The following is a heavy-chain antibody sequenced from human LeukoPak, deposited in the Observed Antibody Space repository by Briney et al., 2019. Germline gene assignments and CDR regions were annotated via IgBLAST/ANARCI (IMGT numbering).Heavy chain of an antibody. CDR1: GGSISSYY. V-gene: IGHV4-59*01. CDR2: IYYSGST. J-gene: IGHJ5*02. Sequence: MSSETLSLTCTVSGGSISSYYWSWIRQPPGKGLEWIGYIYYSGSTNYNPSLKSRVTISVDTSKNQFSLKLSSVTAADTAVYYCAREGHLCSGGSCYWFDPWGQGTLVTVSS. CDR3: AREGHLCSGGSCYWFDP. D-gene: IGHD2-15*01.